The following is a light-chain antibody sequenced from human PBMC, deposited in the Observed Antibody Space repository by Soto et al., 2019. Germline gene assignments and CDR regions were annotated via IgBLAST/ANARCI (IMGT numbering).Light chain of an antibody. Sequence: EIMVTQSPAALSLPPGERATIFCKTSQTISKYLVWYQQKPGQAPRLLINNASNRATGIPARFNGSGSGTDFTLTINRLEPEDFAVYYCQQYGNFPYTFGQGTKLEIK. CDR3: QQYGNFPYT. CDR2: NAS. CDR1: QTISKY. J-gene: IGKJ2*01. V-gene: IGKV3-11*01.